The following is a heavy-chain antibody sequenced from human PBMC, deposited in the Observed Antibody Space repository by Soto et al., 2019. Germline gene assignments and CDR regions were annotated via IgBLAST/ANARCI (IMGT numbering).Heavy chain of an antibody. CDR2: IIPILGIA. D-gene: IGHD2-2*01. Sequence: QVQLVQSGAEVKKPGSSVKVSCKASGGTFSSYTISWVRQAPGQGLEWMGRIIPILGIANYAQKFQGRVTITADKSTSTAYMELSSLRSEVTAVYYCAREGRGIVVVPAAKTYGMDVWGQGTTVTVSS. CDR1: GGTFSSYT. J-gene: IGHJ6*02. CDR3: AREGRGIVVVPAAKTYGMDV. V-gene: IGHV1-69*08.